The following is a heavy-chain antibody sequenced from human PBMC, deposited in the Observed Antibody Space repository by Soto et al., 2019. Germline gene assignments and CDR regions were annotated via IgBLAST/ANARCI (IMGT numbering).Heavy chain of an antibody. CDR1: GYTFTSYD. J-gene: IGHJ6*03. CDR2: MNPNSGNT. Sequence: EASVKVSCKASGYTFTSYDINWVRQATGQGLEWMGWMNPNSGNTGYAQKFQGRVTMTRNTSISTAYMELSSLRSEDTAVYYCAARGYCSGGSCKGLYYYMDVWGKGTTVTVSS. CDR3: AARGYCSGGSCKGLYYYMDV. V-gene: IGHV1-8*01. D-gene: IGHD2-15*01.